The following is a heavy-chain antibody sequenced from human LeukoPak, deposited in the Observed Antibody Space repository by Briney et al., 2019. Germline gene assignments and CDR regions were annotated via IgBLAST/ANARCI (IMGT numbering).Heavy chain of an antibody. J-gene: IGHJ3*02. CDR2: IYYSGST. Sequence: PSETLSLTCAVHGGSFSSYYWSWIRQPPGKGREWIGYIYYSGSTNYNPSLKSRVTISVDTSKNQFSLKLSSVTAADTAVYYCARHFRYYYDSSGPEDAFDIWGQGTMVTVSS. CDR3: ARHFRYYYDSSGPEDAFDI. V-gene: IGHV4-59*08. CDR1: GGSFSSYY. D-gene: IGHD3-22*01.